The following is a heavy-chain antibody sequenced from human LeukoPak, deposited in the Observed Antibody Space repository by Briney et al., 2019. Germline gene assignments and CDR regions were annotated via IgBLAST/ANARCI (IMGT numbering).Heavy chain of an antibody. CDR1: GFTFSSYS. CDR3: ARDGVSLGAAALNY. CDR2: ISSSSSYI. V-gene: IGHV3-21*01. J-gene: IGHJ4*02. D-gene: IGHD2-15*01. Sequence: GGSLRLSCAASGFTFSSYSMNWVRQAPGKGLEWVSSISSSSSYIYYADSVKGRFTISRDNAKNSLYLQMHSLRAEDTAVYYCARDGVSLGAAALNYWGQGTLVTVSS.